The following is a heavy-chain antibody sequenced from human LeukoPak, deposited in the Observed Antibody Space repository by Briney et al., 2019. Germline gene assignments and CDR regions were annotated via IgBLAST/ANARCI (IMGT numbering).Heavy chain of an antibody. CDR1: GFTFSSYA. D-gene: IGHD3-3*01. V-gene: IGHV3-23*01. CDR2: ISGSGGST. CDR3: AKDLDFWSGYYTDY. Sequence: PGGSLRLSCAASGFTFSSYAMGWVRQAPGKGLEWVSAISGSGGSTYYADSVKGRFTISRDNSKNTLYLQMNSLRAEDTAVYYCAKDLDFWSGYYTDYWGQGTLVTVSS. J-gene: IGHJ4*02.